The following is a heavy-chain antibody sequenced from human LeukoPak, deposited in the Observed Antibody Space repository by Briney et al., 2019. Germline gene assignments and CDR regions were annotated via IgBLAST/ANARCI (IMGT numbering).Heavy chain of an antibody. CDR2: IYYSGST. D-gene: IGHD5-18*01. CDR1: GGSISSYY. V-gene: IGHV4-59*01. J-gene: IGHJ4*02. CDR3: ARGLIQLWFH. Sequence: SETLSLTCTGSGGSISSYYWSWIRQPPGKGLEWIGYIYYSGSTNYNPSLKSRVTISVDTSKNQFSLKLSSVTAADTAVYYCARGLIQLWFHWGQGTLVTVSS.